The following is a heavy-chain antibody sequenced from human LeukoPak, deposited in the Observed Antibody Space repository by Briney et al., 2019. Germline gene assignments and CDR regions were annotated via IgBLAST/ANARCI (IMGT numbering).Heavy chain of an antibody. CDR3: ARGARVAPFDY. D-gene: IGHD2-15*01. CDR1: GGSISSYY. CDR2: IYYSGSP. V-gene: IGHV4-59*01. J-gene: IGHJ4*02. Sequence: SETLSLSCTVSGGSISSYYWSWIRQPPGKGLEWIGYIYYSGSPNYNPSLKSRVTISVDTSKNPFSLKLSSVPAADPAVYYCARGARVAPFDYWGQGTLVTVSS.